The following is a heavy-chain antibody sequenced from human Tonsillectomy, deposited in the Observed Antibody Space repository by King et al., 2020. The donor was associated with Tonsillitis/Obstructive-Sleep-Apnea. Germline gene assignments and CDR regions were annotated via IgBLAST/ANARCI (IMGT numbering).Heavy chain of an antibody. CDR1: GYTFTTYG. D-gene: IGHD3-22*01. J-gene: IGHJ4*02. CDR3: ARDSRSHYYDTSGYYTIEY. Sequence: VQLVESGAEVKKPGASVKVSCKASGYTFTTYGISWVRQAPGQGLEWMGWISAYNGDTNYAQKLQDRVTMTTDTSTSTAYMEVRSLRSDDTAVYYCARDSRSHYYDTSGYYTIEYWGQGTLVTVSS. V-gene: IGHV1-18*01. CDR2: ISAYNGDT.